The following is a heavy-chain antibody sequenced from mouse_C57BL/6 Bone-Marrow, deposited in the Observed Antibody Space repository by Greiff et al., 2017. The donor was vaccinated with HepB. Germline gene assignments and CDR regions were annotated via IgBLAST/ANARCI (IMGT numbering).Heavy chain of an antibody. Sequence: VQLQQSGAELVRPGASVKLSCTASGFNIKDYYMHWVKQRPEQGLEWIGRIDPEDGDTEYAPKFQGKATMTADTASNTAYLQLSSLTSEDTAVYYFTFYYNGSSYNYAMDYWGQGTSVTVSS. J-gene: IGHJ4*01. CDR2: IDPEDGDT. D-gene: IGHD1-1*01. CDR1: GFNIKDYY. CDR3: TFYYNGSSYNYAMDY. V-gene: IGHV14-1*01.